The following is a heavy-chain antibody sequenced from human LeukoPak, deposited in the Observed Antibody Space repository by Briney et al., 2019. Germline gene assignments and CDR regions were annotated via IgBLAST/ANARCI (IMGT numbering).Heavy chain of an antibody. CDR2: ISGGSERI. V-gene: IGHV3-23*01. CDR3: AKALRDFWEPLAY. Sequence: GGSLRLSCAASGFTFSSYPMTWVRQAPGKGLEWVSSISGGSERIFHADSVKGRFTISRDNFKNTLYLQMNSLRAEDTAVYYCAKALRDFWEPLAYWGQGTLVTVSS. D-gene: IGHD3-3*01. J-gene: IGHJ4*02. CDR1: GFTFSSYP.